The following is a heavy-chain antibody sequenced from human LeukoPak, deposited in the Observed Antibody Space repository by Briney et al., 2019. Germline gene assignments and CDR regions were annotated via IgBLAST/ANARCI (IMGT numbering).Heavy chain of an antibody. CDR3: ARLDEYSSSSRYYGMDV. V-gene: IGHV1-69*13. CDR2: IIPIFGTA. CDR1: GYTFTSYG. D-gene: IGHD6-6*01. Sequence: SVKVSSKASGYTFTSYGIGWVRQAPGQGLEWMGGIIPIFGTANYAQKFQGRVTITADESTSTAYMELSSLRSEDTAVYYCARLDEYSSSSRYYGMDVWGQGTTVTVSS. J-gene: IGHJ6*02.